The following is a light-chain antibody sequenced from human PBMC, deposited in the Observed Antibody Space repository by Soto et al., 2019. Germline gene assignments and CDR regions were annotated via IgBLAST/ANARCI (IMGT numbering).Light chain of an antibody. CDR1: QSLLHSNGYYY. Sequence: DIVMTQSPLSLSVTPGEPASISCRSSQSLLHSNGYYYLDWYLQKPGQSPQLLIYLGSNRASGVPDRFSGIGSGTDFTLKISRVEAEDVGVYYCMQAIQTPRTFGQGTRVEIK. J-gene: IGKJ1*01. V-gene: IGKV2-28*01. CDR3: MQAIQTPRT. CDR2: LGS.